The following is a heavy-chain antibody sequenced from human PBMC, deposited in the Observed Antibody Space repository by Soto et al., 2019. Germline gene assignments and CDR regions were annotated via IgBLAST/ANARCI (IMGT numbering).Heavy chain of an antibody. D-gene: IGHD2-8*01. J-gene: IGHJ5*02. V-gene: IGHV4-34*01. Sequence: LSLTCAVYGGSFSGYYWSWIRQPPGKGLEWIGEINHSGSTNYNPSLKSRVTISVDTSKNQFSLKLSSVTAADTAVYYCARTMVYASYNLFDPWGQGTLVTVSS. CDR2: INHSGST. CDR3: ARTMVYASYNLFDP. CDR1: GGSFSGYY.